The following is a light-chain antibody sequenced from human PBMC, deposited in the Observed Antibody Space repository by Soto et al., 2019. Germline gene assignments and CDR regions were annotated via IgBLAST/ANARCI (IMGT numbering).Light chain of an antibody. CDR3: SSYTSISTYV. CDR2: DVS. V-gene: IGLV2-14*01. Sequence: LTQPASVSGSPGQSITISCTGTSSDVGGYNYVSWYQQHPGKAPKLMIYDVSNRPSGVSNRFSGSKSGNTASLTISGLQAEVEADYYCSSYTSISTYVFGTGTKVTVL. CDR1: SSDVGGYNY. J-gene: IGLJ1*01.